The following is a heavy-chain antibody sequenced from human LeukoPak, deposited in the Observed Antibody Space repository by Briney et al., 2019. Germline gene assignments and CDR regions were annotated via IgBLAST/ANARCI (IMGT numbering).Heavy chain of an antibody. CDR3: ARDGSWEPDY. Sequence: ASVKVSCKASGYTFTSYYMHWVRQAPGQGLEWMGRINPSGGSTSYAQKFQGRVTMTRDTSTSTVYIELSSVRSEETAVYYCARDGSWEPDYWGQGTLVTVSS. J-gene: IGHJ4*02. CDR1: GYTFTSYY. V-gene: IGHV1-46*03. CDR2: INPSGGST. D-gene: IGHD1-26*01.